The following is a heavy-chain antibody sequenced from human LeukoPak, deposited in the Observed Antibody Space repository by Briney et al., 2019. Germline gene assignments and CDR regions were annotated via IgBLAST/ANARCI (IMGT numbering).Heavy chain of an antibody. V-gene: IGHV4-39*07. D-gene: IGHD6-13*01. J-gene: IGHJ4*02. CDR1: GGSISSSSYY. Sequence: SETLSLTCTVSGGSISSSSYYWGWIRQPPGKGLEWIGYIYHSGSTYYNPSLKSRVTISVDRSKNQFSLKLSSVTAADTAVYYCARRGSRIAAAGTELFDYWAREPWSPSPQ. CDR2: IYHSGST. CDR3: ARRGSRIAAAGTELFDY.